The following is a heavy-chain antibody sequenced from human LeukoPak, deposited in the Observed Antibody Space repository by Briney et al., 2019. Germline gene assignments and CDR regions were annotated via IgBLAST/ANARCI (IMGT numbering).Heavy chain of an antibody. Sequence: NPSQTLSLTCTVSGGSISSGDYYWSWIRQPPGKGLEWIGYIYYSGSTYYNPSLKSRVTISVDTSKNQFSLKLSSVTAGDTAVYYCARDRTVGGPWHYYGMDVWGQGTTVTVSS. CDR2: IYYSGST. V-gene: IGHV4-30-4*01. CDR1: GGSISSGDYY. J-gene: IGHJ6*02. D-gene: IGHD3-10*01. CDR3: ARDRTVGGPWHYYGMDV.